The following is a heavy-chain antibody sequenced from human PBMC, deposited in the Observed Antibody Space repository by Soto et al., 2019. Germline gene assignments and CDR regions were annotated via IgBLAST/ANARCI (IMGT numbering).Heavy chain of an antibody. CDR1: GGSISSSSYY. D-gene: IGHD1-26*01. CDR2: IYYSGST. V-gene: IGHV4-39*07. Sequence: SETLSLTCTVSGGSISSSSYYWGWIRQPPGKGLEWIGSIYYSGSTYYNPSLKSRVTISVDTSKNQFSLKLSSVTAADTAVYYCARDGSGERGFFDYWGQGTLVTVSS. CDR3: ARDGSGERGFFDY. J-gene: IGHJ4*02.